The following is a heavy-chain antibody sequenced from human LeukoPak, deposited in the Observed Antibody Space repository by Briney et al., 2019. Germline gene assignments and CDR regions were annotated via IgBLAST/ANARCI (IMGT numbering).Heavy chain of an antibody. CDR2: IRYDGSNK. D-gene: IGHD2-2*01. J-gene: IGHJ1*01. V-gene: IGHV3-30*02. CDR1: GFTFSSYG. Sequence: GGSLRPSCAASGFTFSSYGMHWVRQAPGKGLEWVAFIRYDGSNKYYADSVKGRFTISRDNSKNTLYLQMNSLRAEDTAVYYCAKEAEDIVVVPAAKYFQHWGQGTLDTVSS. CDR3: AKEAEDIVVVPAAKYFQH.